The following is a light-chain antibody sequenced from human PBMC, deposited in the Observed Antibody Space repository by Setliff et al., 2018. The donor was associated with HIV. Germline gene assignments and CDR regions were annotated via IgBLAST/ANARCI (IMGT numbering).Light chain of an antibody. CDR1: SGDDGSFNF. V-gene: IGLV2-14*03. J-gene: IGLJ1*01. Sequence: QSVLTQPASVSGSPGQSITISCTGTSGDDGSFNFVSWYQQHPGNAPKLIIYDVYNRPSGVSDRFSGSKSDNTASLTISGLQAEDEADYYCSSHTARSTRGFGTGTKVTVL. CDR3: SSHTARSTRG. CDR2: DVY.